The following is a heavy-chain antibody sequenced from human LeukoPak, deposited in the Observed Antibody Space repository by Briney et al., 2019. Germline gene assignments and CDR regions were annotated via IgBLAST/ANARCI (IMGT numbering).Heavy chain of an antibody. V-gene: IGHV1-69*13. Sequence: GASVKVSCKASGYTFTSYGISWVRQAPGQGLEWMGGIIPIFGTANYAQKLQGRVTITADESTSTAYMELSSLRSEDTAVYYCARVVVVPAASHYYMDVWGKGTTVTVSS. D-gene: IGHD2-2*01. CDR1: GYTFTSYG. J-gene: IGHJ6*03. CDR3: ARVVVVPAASHYYMDV. CDR2: IIPIFGTA.